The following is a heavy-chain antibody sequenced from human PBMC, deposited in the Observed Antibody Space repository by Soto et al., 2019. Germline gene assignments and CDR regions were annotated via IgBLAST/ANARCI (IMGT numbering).Heavy chain of an antibody. D-gene: IGHD1-26*01. CDR1: GGDLSNSG. CDR3: AKDDGAGSKS. CDR2: IFPLLAMV. Sequence: QVNLVQSGNEMKKPGSSVMVSYKVSGGDLSNSGISWVRQAPGQGLEWMGGIFPLLAMVDYSQKFQGRVTISADESTNTAYLDLGSLRSEDTAVYYCAKDDGAGSKSWGQGTLVIVSS. V-gene: IGHV1-69*04. J-gene: IGHJ4*02.